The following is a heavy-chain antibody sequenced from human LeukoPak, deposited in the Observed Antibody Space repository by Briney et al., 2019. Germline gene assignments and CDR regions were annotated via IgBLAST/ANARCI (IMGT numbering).Heavy chain of an antibody. D-gene: IGHD1-26*01. V-gene: IGHV3-48*01. CDR1: GFTFSSYS. Sequence: PVGSLRLSCAASGFTFSSYSMNWVRQAPGKGLEWVAYISKNVITKHYAESVEGRFAISRDNARDSLYLQMNTLRVEDTAVYYCVRDPHSLDVWGKGTTVTVSS. CDR3: VRDPHSLDV. J-gene: IGHJ6*04. CDR2: ISKNVITK.